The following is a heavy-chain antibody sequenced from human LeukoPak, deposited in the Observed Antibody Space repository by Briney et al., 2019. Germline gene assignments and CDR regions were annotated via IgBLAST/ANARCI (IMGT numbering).Heavy chain of an antibody. CDR1: GGSISSGDYY. Sequence: SETLSLTSTVSGGSISSGDYYWSWIRQPPGKGLEWIGYIYYSGSTYYNPSLKSRVTISVDTSKNQFSLKLSSVTAADTAVYYCASIPTTVVTPDPHWGQGTLVTVSS. V-gene: IGHV4-30-4*08. CDR3: ASIPTTVVTPDPH. CDR2: IYYSGST. D-gene: IGHD4-23*01. J-gene: IGHJ4*02.